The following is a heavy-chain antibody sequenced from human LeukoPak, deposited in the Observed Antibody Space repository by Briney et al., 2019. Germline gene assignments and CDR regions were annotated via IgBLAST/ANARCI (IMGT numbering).Heavy chain of an antibody. J-gene: IGHJ4*02. V-gene: IGHV4-34*01. Sequence: SETLSLTCAVYGGSFSGYHWSWIRQPPGKGLEWIGEINHSGSTNYNPSLKSRVTISVDTSKNQFSLKLSSVTAADTAVYYCARGEAQDYWGQGTLVTVSS. CDR3: ARGEAQDY. CDR1: GGSFSGYH. CDR2: INHSGST.